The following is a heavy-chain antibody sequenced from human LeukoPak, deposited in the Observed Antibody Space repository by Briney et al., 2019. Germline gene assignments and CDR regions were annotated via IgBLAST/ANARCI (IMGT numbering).Heavy chain of an antibody. CDR1: GGSISSSSYY. CDR2: IYYSGYT. CDR3: ARKNGGYEGVDYYYYGMDV. Sequence: SETLSLICTVSGGSISSSSYYWGWIRQPPGKGLEWIGSIYYSGYTYYNPSPKSRVTISVDTSKNQFSLKASSVTAADTAVYYCARKNGGYEGVDYYYYGMDVWGQGTTVTVSS. V-gene: IGHV4-39*07. J-gene: IGHJ6*02. D-gene: IGHD5-12*01.